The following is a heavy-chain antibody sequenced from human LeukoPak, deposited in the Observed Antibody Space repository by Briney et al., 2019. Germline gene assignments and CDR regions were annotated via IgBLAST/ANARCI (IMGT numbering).Heavy chain of an antibody. CDR1: GGSISSGSYY. J-gene: IGHJ6*03. Sequence: PSQTLSLTCTVSGGSISSGSYYWSWIRQPAGKGLEWIGRIYTSGSTNYNPSLKSRVTISVDTSKNQFSLKLSSVTAADTAVYYCARDGGYDFWSGYPKEVGYYYYMDVWGKGTTVTVSS. D-gene: IGHD3-3*01. CDR2: IYTSGST. V-gene: IGHV4-61*02. CDR3: ARDGGYDFWSGYPKEVGYYYYMDV.